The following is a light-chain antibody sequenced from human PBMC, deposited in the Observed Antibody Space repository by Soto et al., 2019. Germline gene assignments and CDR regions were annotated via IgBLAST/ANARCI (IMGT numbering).Light chain of an antibody. CDR1: QSVGSN. J-gene: IGKJ4*01. CDR2: GAS. CDR3: QQRSNWPLT. Sequence: EILMTQSPATLSVSPGERATLSCRASQSVGSNLAWYQHKPGQAPRLLIYGASTRATGIPARFSGSGSGTDFTLTISSLEPEDFAVYYCQQRSNWPLTFGGGTKVDIK. V-gene: IGKV3-15*01.